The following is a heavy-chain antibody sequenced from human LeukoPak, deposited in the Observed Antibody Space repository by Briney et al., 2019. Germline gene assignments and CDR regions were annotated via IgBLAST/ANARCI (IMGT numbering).Heavy chain of an antibody. CDR2: IYSGGST. CDR1: GFTVSSNY. D-gene: IGHD3-9*01. CDR3: ARALLGPYYDILTGFPSLDY. J-gene: IGHJ4*02. Sequence: PGGSLRLSCAASGFTVSSNYMSWVRQAPGKGLEWVSVIYSGGSTYYADSVKGRFTISRDNSKNTLYLQMNSLRAEDTAVYYCARALLGPYYDILTGFPSLDYWGQGTLVTVSS. V-gene: IGHV3-66*01.